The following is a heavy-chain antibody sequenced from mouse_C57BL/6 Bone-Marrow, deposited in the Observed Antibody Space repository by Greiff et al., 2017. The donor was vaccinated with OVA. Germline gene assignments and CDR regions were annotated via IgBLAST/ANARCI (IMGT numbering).Heavy chain of an antibody. CDR1: GFSFNTYA. CDR3: VRLGLTGRYFDV. Sequence: EVKLMESGGGLVQPKGSLKLSCAASGFSFNTYAMNWVRQAPGKGLEWVARIRSKSNNYATYYADSVKDRFTISRDDSESMLYLQMNNLKTEDTAMYYCVRLGLTGRYFDVWGIGTTVTVSS. D-gene: IGHD4-1*01. CDR2: IRSKSNNYAT. V-gene: IGHV10-1*01. J-gene: IGHJ1*03.